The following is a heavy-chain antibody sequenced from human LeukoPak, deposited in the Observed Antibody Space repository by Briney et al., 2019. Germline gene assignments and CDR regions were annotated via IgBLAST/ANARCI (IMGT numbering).Heavy chain of an antibody. CDR3: AREEIGDYYGSGSLDY. CDR1: GFTFSSYW. V-gene: IGHV3-7*01. Sequence: GGSLRLSCAASGFTFSSYWMTWVRQAPGKGLEWVANIKRDGSEKNHLDSRFIISRDNGKNSLYLQMDSLRAEDTAVYYCAREEIGDYYGSGSLDYWGQGTLVTVSS. D-gene: IGHD3-10*01. J-gene: IGHJ4*02. CDR2: IKRDGSEK.